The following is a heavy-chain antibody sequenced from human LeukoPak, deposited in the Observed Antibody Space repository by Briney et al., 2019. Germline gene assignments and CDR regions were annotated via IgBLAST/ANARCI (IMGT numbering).Heavy chain of an antibody. V-gene: IGHV1-46*01. J-gene: IGHJ4*02. CDR3: ARDNVYYDSSGAELDY. D-gene: IGHD3-22*01. CDR2: INPSGGST. Sequence: ASVKVSCKASGYTFTSYGISWVRQAPGQGLEWMGIINPSGGSTSYAQKFQGRVTMTRDMSTSTVYMELSSLRSEDTAAYYCARDNVYYDSSGAELDYWGQGTLVTVSS. CDR1: GYTFTSYG.